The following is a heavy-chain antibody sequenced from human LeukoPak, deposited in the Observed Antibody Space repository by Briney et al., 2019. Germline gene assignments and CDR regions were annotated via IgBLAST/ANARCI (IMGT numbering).Heavy chain of an antibody. J-gene: IGHJ4*02. Sequence: GGSPRLSCAASGFTFSSYGMHWVRQAPGKGLEWVAFIRYDGSNKYYADSVKGRFTISRGNSTNTLYLQMNSLRAEDTAVYYCASGDGDFGDPFDYWGQGTLVTVSS. CDR2: IRYDGSNK. D-gene: IGHD4-17*01. CDR1: GFTFSSYG. CDR3: ASGDGDFGDPFDY. V-gene: IGHV3-30*02.